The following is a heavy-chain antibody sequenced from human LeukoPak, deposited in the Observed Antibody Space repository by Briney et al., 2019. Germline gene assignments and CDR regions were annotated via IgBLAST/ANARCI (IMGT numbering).Heavy chain of an antibody. D-gene: IGHD2-15*01. CDR3: ARDGSGGSSDY. CDR1: GFTFTTYW. Sequence: GESLRLSCAASGFTFTTYWMSWVRQAPGKGLEWVANINQDGTEKFYVDSVKGRFTISRDNAKNSLYLQMNSLRAEDTAVYYCARDGSGGSSDYGGQGTLVTVSS. V-gene: IGHV3-7*01. CDR2: INQDGTEK. J-gene: IGHJ4*02.